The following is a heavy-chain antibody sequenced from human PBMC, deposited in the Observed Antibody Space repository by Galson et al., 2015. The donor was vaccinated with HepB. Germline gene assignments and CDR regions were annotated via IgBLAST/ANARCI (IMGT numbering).Heavy chain of an antibody. CDR2: IYPGDSDT. V-gene: IGHV5-51*01. CDR3: ARQQGAVAGEGGYYYYGMDV. CDR1: GYSFTSYW. D-gene: IGHD6-19*01. J-gene: IGHJ6*02. Sequence: QSGAEVKKPGESLKISCKGSGYSFTSYWIGWVRQMPGKGLERMGIIYPGDSDTRYSPSFQGQVTISADKSISTAYLQWSSLKASDTAMYYCARQQGAVAGEGGYYYYGMDVWGQGTTVTVSS.